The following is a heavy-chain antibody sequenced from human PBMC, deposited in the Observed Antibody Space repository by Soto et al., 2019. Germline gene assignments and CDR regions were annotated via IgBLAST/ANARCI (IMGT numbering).Heavy chain of an antibody. CDR1: GYTFTTYG. CDR3: AREVGHMDV. CDR2: VSPYNGDT. V-gene: IGHV1-18*04. J-gene: IGHJ6*02. Sequence: EASVKVSCKAFGYTFTTYGINWVRQAPGQGLEWMGWVSPYNGDTTYAQKVQGRVTMTTDTSTRTAYLELGSLRSDDTAVYYCAREVGHMDVWGQGTTVTVSS.